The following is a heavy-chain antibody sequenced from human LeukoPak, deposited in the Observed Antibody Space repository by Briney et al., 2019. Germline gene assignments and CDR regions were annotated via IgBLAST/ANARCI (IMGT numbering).Heavy chain of an antibody. CDR1: GFTFSNFL. CDR3: ARDLGIAARPVFDQ. CDR2: IKQDGSQK. J-gene: IGHJ4*02. Sequence: GGSLRLSCAASGFTFSNFLMTWVRQAPGKGLEWVAIIKQDGSQKYYVDSVKGRFTISRDNARNSLYLQMNSLRAEDTAVYYCARDLGIAARPVFDQWGQGTLVTVSS. D-gene: IGHD6-6*01. V-gene: IGHV3-7*05.